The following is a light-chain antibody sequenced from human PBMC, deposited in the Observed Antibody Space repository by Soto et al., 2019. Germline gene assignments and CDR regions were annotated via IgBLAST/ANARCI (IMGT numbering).Light chain of an antibody. V-gene: IGLV1-40*01. CDR2: GSS. J-gene: IGLJ2*01. CDR3: QSYDSSLSGSV. CDR1: SSNIGAGYD. Sequence: QAVVTQPPSVSGAPGQRVTISCTGSSSNIGAGYDVHWYQQLPGTAPKLLIYGSSNRPSGVPYRFSGSKSGTSASLAITGLQAEDEADYYCQSYDSSLSGSVFGGGTKLTVL.